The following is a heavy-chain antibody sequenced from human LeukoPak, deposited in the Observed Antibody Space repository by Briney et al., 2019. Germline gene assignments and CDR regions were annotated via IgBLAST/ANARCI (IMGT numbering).Heavy chain of an antibody. CDR2: IYPGDSDT. CDR1: GYIFTSYW. V-gene: IGHV5-51*01. J-gene: IGHJ3*02. Sequence: GESLKISCRSSGYIFTSYWIGWVRQMPGKGLEWMRIIYPGDSDTRYSPSFQGQVTVSVDKSISTVYLQWSSLKASDTAMYYCASRISSPGIAVAGDAFDIWGQGTMVTVSS. CDR3: ASRISSPGIAVAGDAFDI. D-gene: IGHD6-19*01.